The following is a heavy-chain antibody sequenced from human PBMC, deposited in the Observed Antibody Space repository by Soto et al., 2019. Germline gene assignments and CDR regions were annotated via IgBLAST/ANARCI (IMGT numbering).Heavy chain of an antibody. Sequence: GGSLRLSCAASGFTFSSYAMHWVRQAPGKGLEWVAVISYDGSNKYYADSVKGRFTISRDNSKNTLYLQMNSLRAEDTALYYCARKAYRPLFQPHSPRGQRYPHIKGAFDIWGQGTMVTVSS. CDR3: ARKAYRPLFQPHSPRGQRYPHIKGAFDI. D-gene: IGHD3-10*01. J-gene: IGHJ3*02. CDR1: GFTFSSYA. CDR2: ISYDGSNK. V-gene: IGHV3-30-3*01.